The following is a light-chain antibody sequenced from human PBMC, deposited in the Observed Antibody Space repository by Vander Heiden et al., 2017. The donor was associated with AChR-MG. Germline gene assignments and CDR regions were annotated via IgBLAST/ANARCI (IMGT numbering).Light chain of an antibody. CDR1: QSVLYNSKNRDN. CDR2: WAS. CDR3: HQYYSTLQA. V-gene: IGKV4-1*01. J-gene: IGKJ5*01. Sequence: DIVMTQSPDSLAVSLGERATINCKSSQSVLYNSKNRDNLAWYQQKPGRPAKVLIYWASTRESGVTDRFSGSGSGTDFTLTISSLQAEDVAVYYCHQYYSTLQAFGQGTRLEIK.